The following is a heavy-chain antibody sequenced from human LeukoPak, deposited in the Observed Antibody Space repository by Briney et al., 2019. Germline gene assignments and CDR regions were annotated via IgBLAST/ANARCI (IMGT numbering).Heavy chain of an antibody. Sequence: PSETLSLTCTVSGDSISSSSYCWDWIRQPPGKGLEWIGNIDNSANTHYNPSLKTRITMSVDTSKNQFSLKLNSVTAADTGIYYCARHSRSGYIGYENAFDIWGQGTMVTVSS. CDR1: GDSISSSSYC. D-gene: IGHD5-12*01. J-gene: IGHJ3*02. CDR3: ARHSRSGYIGYENAFDI. V-gene: IGHV4-39*01. CDR2: IDNSANT.